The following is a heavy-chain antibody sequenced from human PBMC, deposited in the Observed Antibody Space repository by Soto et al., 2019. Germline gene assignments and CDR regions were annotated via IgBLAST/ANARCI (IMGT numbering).Heavy chain of an antibody. Sequence: QVQLVQSGAEVKKPGASVKVSCKASGYTFTSYGISWVRQAPGQGLEWMGWISAYNGNTNYAQKLKGRVTMTTDTSTSTAYMELRSLRSDDTAVYYCARDHTVLLWFGELLSRDHDAFDIWGQGTMVTVSS. CDR2: ISAYNGNT. CDR1: GYTFTSYG. V-gene: IGHV1-18*01. D-gene: IGHD3-10*01. J-gene: IGHJ3*02. CDR3: ARDHTVLLWFGELLSRDHDAFDI.